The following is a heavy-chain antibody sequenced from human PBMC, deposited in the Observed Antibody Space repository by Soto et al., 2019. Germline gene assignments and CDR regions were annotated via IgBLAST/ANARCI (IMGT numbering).Heavy chain of an antibody. CDR3: ARVGQQLVRDDDAFDI. J-gene: IGHJ3*02. V-gene: IGHV1-2*04. D-gene: IGHD6-13*01. Sequence: EASVKVSCKASGYTFTGYYMHWVRQAPGQGLEWMGWINPNSGGTNYAQKFQGWVTMTRDTSISTAYMELSRLRSDDTALYYCARVGQQLVRDDDAFDIWGQGTMVTVSS. CDR1: GYTFTGYY. CDR2: INPNSGGT.